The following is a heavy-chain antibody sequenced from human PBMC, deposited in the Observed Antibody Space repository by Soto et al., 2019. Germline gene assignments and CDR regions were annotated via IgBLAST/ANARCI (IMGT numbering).Heavy chain of an antibody. D-gene: IGHD4-17*01. J-gene: IGHJ4*02. Sequence: GGSLRLSCTASGFTFGDYAKRWFRQAPGKGLEWVGFIRSKAYGGTTEYDASVKGRFSISRDDSKSIAHLQMNSLKTEFTSVYYCTRGADYVDFLFDYWGQGTLVTVSS. CDR3: TRGADYVDFLFDY. CDR2: IRSKAYGGTT. V-gene: IGHV3-49*03. CDR1: GFTFGDYA.